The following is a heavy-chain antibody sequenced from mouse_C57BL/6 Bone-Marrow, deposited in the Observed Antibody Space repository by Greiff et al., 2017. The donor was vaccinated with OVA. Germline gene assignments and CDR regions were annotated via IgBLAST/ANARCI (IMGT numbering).Heavy chain of an antibody. J-gene: IGHJ3*01. CDR1: GFSFNTYA. D-gene: IGHD2-1*01. CDR2: IRSKSNNNAK. Sequence: EVQLVESGGGLVQPKGSLKLSCAASGFSFNTYAMHWVRQAPGKGLEWVARIRSKSNNNAKYYTDTVKDRFTISSDDSESMLYLKMNIWKTEDAAMYYCGRQGYYGNYVFAYWGQGTLVTVSA. V-gene: IGHV10-1*01. CDR3: GRQGYYGNYVFAY.